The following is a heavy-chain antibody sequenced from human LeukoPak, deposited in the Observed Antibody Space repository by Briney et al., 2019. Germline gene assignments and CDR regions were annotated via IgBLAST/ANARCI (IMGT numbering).Heavy chain of an antibody. J-gene: IGHJ4*02. Sequence: PSETLSLTCAVYGGSFSGYYWSWIRQPPGKGLEWIGEINHSGSTNYNPSLKSRVTISVDTSKNQFSLKLSSVTAADTAVYYCARIEPDYYDSSGYYLARDCWGQGTLVTVSS. CDR2: INHSGST. CDR1: GGSFSGYY. D-gene: IGHD3-22*01. CDR3: ARIEPDYYDSSGYYLARDC. V-gene: IGHV4-34*01.